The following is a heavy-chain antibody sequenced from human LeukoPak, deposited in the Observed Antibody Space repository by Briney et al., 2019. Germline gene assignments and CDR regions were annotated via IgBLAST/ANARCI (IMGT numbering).Heavy chain of an antibody. J-gene: IGHJ6*03. CDR1: GFTFSSYA. CDR2: ISSNGGST. D-gene: IGHD3-10*01. V-gene: IGHV3-64*01. CDR3: ARGGGFGELFPYMDV. Sequence: GGSLRLSCAASGFTFSSYAMHWVRQAPGKGLEYVSAISSNGGSTYYANSVKGRFTISRDNAKNSLYLQMNSLRAEDTAVYYCARGGGFGELFPYMDVWGKGTTVTVSS.